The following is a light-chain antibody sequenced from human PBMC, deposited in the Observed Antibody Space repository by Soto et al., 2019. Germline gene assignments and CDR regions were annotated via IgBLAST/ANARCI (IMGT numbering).Light chain of an antibody. CDR1: QGISSY. V-gene: IGKV1D-8*03. CDR3: QQSHTNPLT. J-gene: IGKJ4*01. Sequence: VIWMTHSPSLLSASTGGRVTISCRISQGISSYLAWYQQKPGKAPKLLIFSASGLQSGVPSRFSGGGYGTEFTLTISSLQLEDFATYYCQQSHTNPLTFGGGTKVDI. CDR2: SAS.